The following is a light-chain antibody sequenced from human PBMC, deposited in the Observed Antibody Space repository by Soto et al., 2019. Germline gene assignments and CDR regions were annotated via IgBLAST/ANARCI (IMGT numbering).Light chain of an antibody. V-gene: IGLV2-14*01. CDR1: SSDVGAYNY. Sequence: QSVLTQLASVSGSPGQSITISCTGTSSDVGAYNYVSWYQHHPGKAPKVIIYEVSNRPSGVSHRFSGSRSGNTASLTISGLQAEDEADYYCCSYTSSRTYVFGTGTKVTVL. CDR3: CSYTSSRTYV. CDR2: EVS. J-gene: IGLJ1*01.